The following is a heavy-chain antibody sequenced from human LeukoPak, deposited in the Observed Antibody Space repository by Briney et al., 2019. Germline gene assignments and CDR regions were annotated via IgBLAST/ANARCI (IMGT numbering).Heavy chain of an antibody. CDR3: TTPVDYGDLPGY. D-gene: IGHD4-17*01. V-gene: IGHV3-15*01. Sequence: GGSLRLSCAASGFTFSKAWMSWVRQAPGKGPEWVGRIKTKSDGGTTDYAAPVKGRFTISRDDSKNTLYLQMNSLKIEDTAVYYCTTPVDYGDLPGYWGQGTLVTVSS. CDR2: IKTKSDGGTT. J-gene: IGHJ4*02. CDR1: GFTFSKAW.